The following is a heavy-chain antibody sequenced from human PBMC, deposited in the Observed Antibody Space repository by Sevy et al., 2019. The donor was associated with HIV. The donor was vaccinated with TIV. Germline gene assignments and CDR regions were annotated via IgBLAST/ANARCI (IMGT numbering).Heavy chain of an antibody. Sequence: GGCLRLSCAASGFTFSDYFMMCIRRAPGKGLEWVSYITGSGTTLYYADSVKGRFTISRDNSKNSLYLQMNSLRPEDTAIYYCARDITARETYIDYWGQGTLVIVSS. CDR1: GFTFSDYF. J-gene: IGHJ4*02. V-gene: IGHV3-11*01. D-gene: IGHD1-20*01. CDR3: ARDITARETYIDY. CDR2: ITGSGTTL.